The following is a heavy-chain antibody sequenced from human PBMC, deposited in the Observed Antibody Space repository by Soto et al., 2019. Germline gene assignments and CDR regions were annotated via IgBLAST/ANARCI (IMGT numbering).Heavy chain of an antibody. CDR3: ARGPYSSGWYVHYYYGMDV. Sequence: GASVKVSCKASGYTFTSYGISWVRQAPGQGLEWMGWISAYNGNTNYAQKLQGRVTMTTDTSTSTAYMELRSLSSDDTAVFYCARGPYSSGWYVHYYYGMDVWGQGTTVTVSS. J-gene: IGHJ6*02. V-gene: IGHV1-18*01. D-gene: IGHD6-19*01. CDR2: ISAYNGNT. CDR1: GYTFTSYG.